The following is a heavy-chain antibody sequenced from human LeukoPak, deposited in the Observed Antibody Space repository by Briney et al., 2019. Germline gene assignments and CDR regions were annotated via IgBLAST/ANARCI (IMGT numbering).Heavy chain of an antibody. CDR1: GGTFSSYA. CDR3: ARGGIAAAGLTSSYYMDV. Sequence: EASVKVSCKASGGTFSSYAISWVRQAPGQGLERMGGIIPIFGTANYAQKFQGRVTITTDESTSTAYMELSSLGSEDTAVYYCARGGIAAAGLTSSYYMDVWGKGTTVTVSS. D-gene: IGHD6-13*01. J-gene: IGHJ6*03. CDR2: IIPIFGTA. V-gene: IGHV1-69*05.